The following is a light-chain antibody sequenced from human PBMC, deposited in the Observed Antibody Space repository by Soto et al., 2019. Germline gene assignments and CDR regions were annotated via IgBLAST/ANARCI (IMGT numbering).Light chain of an antibody. Sequence: QSALTQPASVSGSPGQSITISCTGTSSDFGGYNSVSWYQQHPGKAPKLVIFDVSNRPSGVSNRFSGSKSGDTASLTIPGLQAEDEAHYYCSSYTTITIFGTGTKLTVL. CDR1: SSDFGGYNS. CDR2: DVS. CDR3: SSYTTITI. V-gene: IGLV2-14*01. J-gene: IGLJ1*01.